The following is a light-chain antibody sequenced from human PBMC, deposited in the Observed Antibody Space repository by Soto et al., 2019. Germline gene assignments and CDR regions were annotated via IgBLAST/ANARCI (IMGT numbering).Light chain of an antibody. J-gene: IGKJ3*01. Sequence: EIVLTQSPATLSLSPGERATLSCRASQSVDNYLAGYQQKPGQAPRLLIYDLSNRATGTPARFGGSGSGTDFTLSISSLGPEDFAFYYWQQRSNRPRFTFGPGTKVDIK. V-gene: IGKV3-11*01. CDR2: DLS. CDR1: QSVDNY. CDR3: QQRSNRPRFT.